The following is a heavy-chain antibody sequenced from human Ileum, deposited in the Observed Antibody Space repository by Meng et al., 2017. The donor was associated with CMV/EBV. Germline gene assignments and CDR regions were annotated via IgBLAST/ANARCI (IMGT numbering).Heavy chain of an antibody. Sequence: SIVEVSSSTVVKHTETLTLTCTCSWFSLCTSGVGVGWIRQPPGKVLEWLALIYWDDDKRYSSSLKSRLTITKDTSKNQVVLTMTNMDPVDTATYYCAHSLNYDFWSGGFDYWGQGTPVTVSS. CDR2: IYWDDDK. J-gene: IGHJ4*02. CDR1: WFSLCTSGVG. CDR3: AHSLNYDFWSGGFDY. V-gene: IGHV2-5*02. D-gene: IGHD3-3*01.